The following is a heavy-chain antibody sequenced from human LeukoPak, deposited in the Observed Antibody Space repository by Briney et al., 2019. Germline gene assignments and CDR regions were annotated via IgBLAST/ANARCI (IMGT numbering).Heavy chain of an antibody. D-gene: IGHD2-15*01. CDR2: LSGSGDTT. Sequence: GGSLRLSCAASGFTFSSYGMSWVRQAPGKGLEWVSGLSGSGDTTYYADAVKGRFTISRDNSKNTLYLQMNSLRAEDTAVYYCARSGGVVVAASAYWGQGTLVTVSS. CDR3: ARSGGVVVAASAY. CDR1: GFTFSSYG. J-gene: IGHJ4*02. V-gene: IGHV3-23*01.